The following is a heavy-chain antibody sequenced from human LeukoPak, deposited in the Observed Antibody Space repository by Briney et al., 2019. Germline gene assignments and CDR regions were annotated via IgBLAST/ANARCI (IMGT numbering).Heavy chain of an antibody. V-gene: IGHV3-23*01. CDR2: ISGSGGST. CDR1: GFTFSSYA. CDR3: AKGHSRAGIITNFDY. Sequence: GGSLRLSCAASGFTFSSYAMSWVRQAPGKGLEWVSAISGSGGSTYYADSVKGRFTISRDNSRNTLYLQMNSLRAEDTAVYYCAKGHSRAGIITNFDYWGQGTLATVSS. D-gene: IGHD1-14*01. J-gene: IGHJ4*02.